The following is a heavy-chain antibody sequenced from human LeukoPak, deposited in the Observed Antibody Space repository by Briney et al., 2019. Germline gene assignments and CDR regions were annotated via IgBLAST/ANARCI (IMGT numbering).Heavy chain of an antibody. CDR1: GYTFTGYY. Sequence: ASVKVSRKASGYTFTGYYMHWVRHAPGQGLEWVGWINPNSGGTNYAQKVQGRVTMTRDTSISTAYMELSRLRSDDTAVYYCAREMTTVIWYFDYWGQGTLVTVSS. CDR2: INPNSGGT. D-gene: IGHD4-17*01. J-gene: IGHJ4*02. V-gene: IGHV1-2*02. CDR3: AREMTTVIWYFDY.